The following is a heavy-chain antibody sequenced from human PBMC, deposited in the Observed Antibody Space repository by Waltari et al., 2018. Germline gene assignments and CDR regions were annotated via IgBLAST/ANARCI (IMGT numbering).Heavy chain of an antibody. D-gene: IGHD6-19*01. V-gene: IGHV1-69-2*01. CDR3: ATALGDSSSASRPFDF. CDR2: VDPEDGET. J-gene: IGHJ3*01. CDR1: GYTFSDYY. Sequence: EVQLLQSGAELKEPGTTVRISCKVSGYTFSDYYLQWVQQAPGKGLRWMGLVDPEDGETIYADNFQGRVTISADTSTDTAFMELSSLRSEDTAVFYCATALGDSSSASRPFDFWGQGTMITVSS.